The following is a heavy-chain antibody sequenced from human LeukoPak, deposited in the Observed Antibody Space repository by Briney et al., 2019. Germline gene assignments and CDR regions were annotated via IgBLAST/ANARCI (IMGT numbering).Heavy chain of an antibody. Sequence: PSETLSLTCAVSGGSISSTNWWTWVRQPPGEGLEWIGEAYHTGSSNYNPSLKSRVTISVDKSKSQFSLNLSSVTAADTAVYYCARGGTTVAGTFWFDPWGQGTLVTVSS. CDR3: ARGGTTVAGTFWFDP. J-gene: IGHJ5*02. CDR1: GGSISSTNW. D-gene: IGHD6-19*01. CDR2: AYHTGSS. V-gene: IGHV4-4*02.